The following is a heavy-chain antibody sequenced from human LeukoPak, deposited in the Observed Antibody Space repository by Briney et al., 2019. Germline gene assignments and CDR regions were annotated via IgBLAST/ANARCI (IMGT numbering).Heavy chain of an antibody. D-gene: IGHD3-9*01. CDR3: AKVFEYYDILTGYSDNEFDY. CDR1: GFTFSSYA. CDR2: ISGSGGST. V-gene: IGHV3-23*01. Sequence: PGGSLRLSCAASGFTFSSYARSWVRQAPGKGLEWVSAISGSGGSTYYADSVKGRFTISRDNSKNTLYLQMNSLRAEDTAVYYCAKVFEYYDILTGYSDNEFDYWGQGTLVTVSS. J-gene: IGHJ4*02.